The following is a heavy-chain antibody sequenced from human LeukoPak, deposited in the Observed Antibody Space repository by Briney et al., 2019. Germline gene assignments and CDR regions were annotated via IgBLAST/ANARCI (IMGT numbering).Heavy chain of an antibody. J-gene: IGHJ4*02. Sequence: GGSLRLSCAASVFTFSSYEMNWVRQAPGKGLEWVSYISSSGSTICYADSVKGRFTISRDNAKNSLYLQMNSLRAEDTTVYYCARDIRGYTDYWGQGTLVTVSS. CDR2: ISSSGSTI. V-gene: IGHV3-48*03. CDR1: VFTFSSYE. CDR3: ARDIRGYTDY. D-gene: IGHD5-18*01.